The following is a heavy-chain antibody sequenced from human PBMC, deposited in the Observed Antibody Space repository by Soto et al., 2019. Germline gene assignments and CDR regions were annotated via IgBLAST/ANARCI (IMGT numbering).Heavy chain of an antibody. Sequence: EVQLVESGGGLVQPGGSLRLSCVASGFTFSSYWMSWVRQAPGKGREWVANIKEDGSEKYYVDSVKGRFTISRDNAKNSLYLQMNSLRAEDTAVYYCVRDTGQPRDYYYYYGMDVWGQGTTVTVSS. CDR2: IKEDGSEK. CDR3: VRDTGQPRDYYYYYGMDV. CDR1: GFTFSSYW. V-gene: IGHV3-7*01. J-gene: IGHJ6*02. D-gene: IGHD3-10*01.